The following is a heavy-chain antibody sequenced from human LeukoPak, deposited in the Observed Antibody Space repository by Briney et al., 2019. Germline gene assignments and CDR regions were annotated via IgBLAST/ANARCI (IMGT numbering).Heavy chain of an antibody. V-gene: IGHV1-69*04. J-gene: IGHJ4*02. CDR3: ADAVAGTLDY. D-gene: IGHD6-19*01. CDR2: IIPILGIA. Sequence: SVKVSCKASGGTFSSYAISWVRQAPGQGLERMGRIIPILGIANYAQKFQGRVTITADKSTSTAYMELSSLRSEDTAVYYCADAVAGTLDYWGQGTLVTVSS. CDR1: GGTFSSYA.